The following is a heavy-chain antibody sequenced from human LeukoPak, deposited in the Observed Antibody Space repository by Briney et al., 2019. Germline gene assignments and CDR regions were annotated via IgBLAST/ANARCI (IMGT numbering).Heavy chain of an antibody. J-gene: IGHJ4*02. CDR1: GFTVSSNY. CDR3: ARGEGYNYGYIDY. V-gene: IGHV3-53*01. CDR2: IYSGDIT. Sequence: GGSLRLSCAASGFTVSSNYMSWVCQAPGKGLEWVSVIYSGDITYYADSVKGRFTISRDNSKNTLYLQMNSLRAEDTAVYYRARGEGYNYGYIDYWGQGTLVTVSS. D-gene: IGHD5-18*01.